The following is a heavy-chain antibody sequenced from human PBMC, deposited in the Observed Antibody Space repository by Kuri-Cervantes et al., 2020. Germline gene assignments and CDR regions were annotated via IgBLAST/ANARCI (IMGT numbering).Heavy chain of an antibody. CDR2: ISDSGSTI. D-gene: IGHD6-19*01. CDR3: ARAQWLALIDY. V-gene: IGHV3-11*01. CDR1: GFTFSDYY. J-gene: IGHJ4*02. Sequence: GGSLRLSCAASGFTFSDYYMTWIRQSPGKGLEWVSYISDSGSTIYYADSVKGRFTISRDNAKNSLYLQMNSLRAEDTALYYCARAQWLALIDYWGQGTLVTVSS.